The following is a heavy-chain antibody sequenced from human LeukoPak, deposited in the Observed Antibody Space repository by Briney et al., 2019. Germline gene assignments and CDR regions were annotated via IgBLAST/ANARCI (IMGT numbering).Heavy chain of an antibody. J-gene: IGHJ6*03. CDR2: IYPGDSDT. CDR1: AYSFSNYW. CDR3: ARTAGANYYDYYMDV. Sequence: GEPLKICCKGSAYSFSNYWIGGVRQMHGKGLEWMVIIYPGDSDTRYSLSFQGQVTISADKSISTAYLQWSSLKASDTAMYYCARTAGANYYDYYMDVWGKGTTVTVSS. D-gene: IGHD4/OR15-4a*01. V-gene: IGHV5-51*01.